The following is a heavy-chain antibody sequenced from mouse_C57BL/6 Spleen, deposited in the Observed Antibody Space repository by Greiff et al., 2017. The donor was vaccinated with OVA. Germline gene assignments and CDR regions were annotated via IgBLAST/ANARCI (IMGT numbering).Heavy chain of an antibody. CDR1: GYTFTGYW. Sequence: VQLQQSGAELMKPGASVKPSCKATGYTFTGYWIEWVKQRPGHGLEWIGEILPGSGSTNYNEKFKGKATFTADTSSNTSYMQISSLTTEDAAIYYCARRNSWFAYWGQGTLVTVSA. CDR3: ARRNSWFAY. J-gene: IGHJ3*01. CDR2: ILPGSGST. V-gene: IGHV1-9*01.